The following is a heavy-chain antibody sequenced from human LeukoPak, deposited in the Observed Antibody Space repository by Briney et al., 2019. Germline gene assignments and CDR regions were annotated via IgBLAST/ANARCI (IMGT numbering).Heavy chain of an antibody. CDR3: ARNPYVDGDWFDP. Sequence: PSETLSLTCTVSGGSITIIPYYWPWIRQPPGKGLEWIGIVFSDAVTFNNPSLKSRVCISVDTSQNQFSLKLRSVTAADTALYYCARNPYVDGDWFDPWGQGTLVIVSS. D-gene: IGHD4-17*01. J-gene: IGHJ5*02. V-gene: IGHV4-39*01. CDR2: VFSDAVT. CDR1: GGSITIIPYY.